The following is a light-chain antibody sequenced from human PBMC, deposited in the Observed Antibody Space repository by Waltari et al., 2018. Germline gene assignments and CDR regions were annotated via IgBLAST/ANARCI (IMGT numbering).Light chain of an antibody. CDR1: SSAVGSYNL. V-gene: IGLV2-23*02. J-gene: IGLJ2*01. CDR3: CSYAGSSTVV. CDR2: EVS. Sequence: GQSITISCTGTSSAVGSYNLVSWYQQHPGKAPKLMIYEVSKRPSGVSNRFSGSKSGNTASLTISGLQAEDEADYYCCSYAGSSTVVFGGGTKLTVL.